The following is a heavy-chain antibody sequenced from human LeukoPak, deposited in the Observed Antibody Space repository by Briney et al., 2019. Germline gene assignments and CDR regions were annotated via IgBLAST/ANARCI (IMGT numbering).Heavy chain of an antibody. CDR1: GLTFSSYS. Sequence: PGGSLRLSCAASGLTFSSYSMTWVRQAPGKGLEWVSSISSSSSYIYYADSVKGRFTISRDNAKNSLYLQMNSLRAEDTAVYYCARQNTYYYDSSPDYFDYWGQGTLVTVSS. CDR3: ARQNTYYYDSSPDYFDY. J-gene: IGHJ4*02. CDR2: ISSSSSYI. V-gene: IGHV3-21*01. D-gene: IGHD3-22*01.